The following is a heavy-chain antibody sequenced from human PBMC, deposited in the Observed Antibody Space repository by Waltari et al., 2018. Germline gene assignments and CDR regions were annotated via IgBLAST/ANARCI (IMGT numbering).Heavy chain of an antibody. D-gene: IGHD6-13*01. CDR3: ARGSSSWYPHFDY. J-gene: IGHJ4*02. CDR2: IYHRGST. V-gene: IGHV4-31*03. Sequence: QVQLQESGPGLVKPSQTLSLTCTVSGGSISSGGYYWSWIRQHPGKGLEWIGYIYHRGSTYNNPSLKSRGTISGDRSKNQCSLKLSSVTAADTAGYYCARGSSSWYPHFDYWGQGTLVTVSS. CDR1: GGSISSGGYY.